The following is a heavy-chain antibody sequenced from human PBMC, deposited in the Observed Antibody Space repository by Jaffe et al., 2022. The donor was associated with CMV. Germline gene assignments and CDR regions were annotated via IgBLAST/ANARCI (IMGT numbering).Heavy chain of an antibody. D-gene: IGHD3-22*01. CDR1: GFTFSDYY. CDR3: AREVETTYYYDSSGSIKGHYYYYMDV. Sequence: QVQLVESGGGLVKPGGSLRLSCAASGFTFSDYYMSWIRQAPGKGLEWVSYISSSSSYTNYADSVKGRFTISRDNAKNSLYLQMNSLRAEDTAVYYCAREVETTYYYDSSGSIKGHYYYYMDVWGKGTTVTVSS. V-gene: IGHV3-11*06. J-gene: IGHJ6*03. CDR2: ISSSSSYT.